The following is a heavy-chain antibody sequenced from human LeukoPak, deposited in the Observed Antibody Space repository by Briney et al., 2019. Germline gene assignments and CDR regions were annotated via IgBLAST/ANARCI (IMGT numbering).Heavy chain of an antibody. Sequence: SETLSLTCTVSGGSISSYYWSWIRQPAGKGLEWIGRIYTSGSTNYNPSLKCRVTISVDTSKNPFSLELSSVTAADTAVYYCARERQDIVVVPAPRAYHYYYMDVWGKGTTVSVSS. CDR3: ARERQDIVVVPAPRAYHYYYMDV. CDR1: GGSISSYY. D-gene: IGHD2-2*01. CDR2: IYTSGST. J-gene: IGHJ6*03. V-gene: IGHV4-4*07.